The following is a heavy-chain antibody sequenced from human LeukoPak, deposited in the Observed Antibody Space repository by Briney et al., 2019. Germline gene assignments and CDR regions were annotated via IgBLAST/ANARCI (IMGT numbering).Heavy chain of an antibody. CDR1: GDSVSSNSAA. CDR3: ARNAKGIAVTGARGYFDY. J-gene: IGHJ4*02. CDR2: AYYRSKWYN. D-gene: IGHD6-19*01. Sequence: SQTLSLTCAISGDSVSSNSAAWNWIRQSPSRGVEWRGRAYYRSKWYNDYAVSVKSRITINADTSKNQVSLQPNSVTPEDTAVYYCARNAKGIAVTGARGYFDYWGQGTPVTVSS. V-gene: IGHV6-1*01.